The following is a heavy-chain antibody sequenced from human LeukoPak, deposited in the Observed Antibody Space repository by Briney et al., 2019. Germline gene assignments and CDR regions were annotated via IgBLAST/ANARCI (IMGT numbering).Heavy chain of an antibody. V-gene: IGHV3-21*04. CDR1: GFTFSSYT. CDR3: ARFSYYDSSGYFNSVDY. J-gene: IGHJ4*02. D-gene: IGHD3-22*01. CDR2: ISGSSSYI. Sequence: GGSLRLSCAASGFTFSSYTMNWVRQAPGKGLEWVSSISGSSSYIYYADSVKGRFTISRDNAKNSLFLQMNSLRAEDTAVYYCARFSYYDSSGYFNSVDYWGQGTLVTVSS.